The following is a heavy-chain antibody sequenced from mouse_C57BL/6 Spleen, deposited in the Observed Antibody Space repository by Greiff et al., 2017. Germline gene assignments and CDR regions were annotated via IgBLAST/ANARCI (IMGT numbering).Heavy chain of an antibody. V-gene: IGHV1-7*01. CDR1: GYTFTSYW. Sequence: QVQLQQSGAELAKPGASVKLSCKASGYTFTSYWMHWVKQRPGQGLEWIGYINPSSGYTKYKQKFKDKATLSADKSSSTVYMQLTSLTYEDSAVYYCAREDDYGGGWFAYWGQGTLVTVSA. D-gene: IGHD2-4*01. J-gene: IGHJ3*01. CDR3: AREDDYGGGWFAY. CDR2: INPSSGYT.